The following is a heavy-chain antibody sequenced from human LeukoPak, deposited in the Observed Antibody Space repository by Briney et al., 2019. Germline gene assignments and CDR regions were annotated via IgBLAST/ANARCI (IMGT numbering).Heavy chain of an antibody. CDR2: ISSSSYI. J-gene: IGHJ4*02. D-gene: IGHD3-3*01. CDR1: GFTFSSYS. Sequence: PGGSLRLSCAASGFTFSSYSMNWVRQAPGKGLEWVSSISSSSYIYYADSVKGRFTISRDNAKNSLYLQMNSLRAEDTAVYYCATKGVLRFLEWSARNYFDYWGQGTLVTASS. CDR3: ATKGVLRFLEWSARNYFDY. V-gene: IGHV3-21*01.